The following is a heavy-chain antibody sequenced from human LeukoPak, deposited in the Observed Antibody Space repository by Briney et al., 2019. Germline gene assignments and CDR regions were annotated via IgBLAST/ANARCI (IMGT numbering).Heavy chain of an antibody. Sequence: GGSLRLSCAASGFTFSDYYMSWIRQAPGKGLEWVSYISSSGSTIYYADSVKGRFTISRDNAKNSLYLQMNSLRAEDTAVYYRARGEWDIVVVPAAIDAFDIWGQGTMVTVSS. J-gene: IGHJ3*02. CDR3: ARGEWDIVVVPAAIDAFDI. D-gene: IGHD2-2*01. CDR1: GFTFSDYY. CDR2: ISSSGSTI. V-gene: IGHV3-11*01.